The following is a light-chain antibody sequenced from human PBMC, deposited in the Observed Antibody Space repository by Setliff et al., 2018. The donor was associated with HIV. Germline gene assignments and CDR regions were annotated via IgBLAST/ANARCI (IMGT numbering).Light chain of an antibody. CDR3: AAWDDSLNGYV. CDR1: SSDIGGYTY. Sequence: QSVLTQPASVSGSPGQSITISCTGTSSDIGGYTYVSWYQQHPGKAPKLIIFEVSHRPSGVSNRLSGSKSGNTASLIISGLQAEDEADYYCAAWDDSLNGYVFGTGTKVTVL. CDR2: EVS. J-gene: IGLJ1*01. V-gene: IGLV2-14*01.